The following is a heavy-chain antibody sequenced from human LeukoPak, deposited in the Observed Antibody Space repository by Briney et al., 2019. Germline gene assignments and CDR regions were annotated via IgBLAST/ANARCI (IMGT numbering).Heavy chain of an antibody. CDR2: INHSGST. J-gene: IGHJ4*02. CDR3: ARGLRKYSSSSSPVY. D-gene: IGHD6-6*01. V-gene: IGHV4-34*01. Sequence: SSETLSLTCAVYGGSFSGYYWSWIRQPPGKGLEWIGEINHSGSTNYNPSLKSRVTISVDTSKNQFSLKLSSVTAADTAVYYCARGLRKYSSSSSPVYWGQGTLVTVSS. CDR1: GGSFSGYY.